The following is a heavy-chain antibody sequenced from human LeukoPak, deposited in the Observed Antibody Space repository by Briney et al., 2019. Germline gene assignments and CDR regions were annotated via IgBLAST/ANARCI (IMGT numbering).Heavy chain of an antibody. J-gene: IGHJ6*02. V-gene: IGHV3-43*02. CDR3: AKDHIAAAVSGMDV. CDR2: ISGDSGST. CDR1: GFTFDDYA. D-gene: IGHD6-13*01. Sequence: GGSLRLSCAASGFTFDDYAMHWVRQAPGKGLEWVSLISGDSGSTYYADSVKGRFTISRDNSKSSLYLQMNSLRTEDAALYYCAKDHIAAAVSGMDVWGQGTTVTVSS.